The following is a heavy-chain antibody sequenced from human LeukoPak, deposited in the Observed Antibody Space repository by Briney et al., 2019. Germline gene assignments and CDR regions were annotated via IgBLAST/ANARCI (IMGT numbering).Heavy chain of an antibody. CDR1: GGSISSYY. Sequence: SETLSLTCTVSGGSISSYYWSWIRQPPGKGLEWIGYIYYSGSTNYNPSLKSRVTISVDTSKKQSSLKLSSVTAADTAVYYCASVRRDYYDSSGYYLNDSFDIWGQGTMVTVSS. CDR3: ASVRRDYYDSSGYYLNDSFDI. D-gene: IGHD3-22*01. CDR2: IYYSGST. J-gene: IGHJ3*02. V-gene: IGHV4-59*08.